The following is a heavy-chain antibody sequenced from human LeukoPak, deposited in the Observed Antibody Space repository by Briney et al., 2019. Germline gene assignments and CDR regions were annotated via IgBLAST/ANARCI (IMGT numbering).Heavy chain of an antibody. CDR2: SSHDGSDK. J-gene: IGHJ5*02. Sequence: GGSLRLSCVASEFMLTDYALHWLRQAPGKGLEWVAVSSHDGSDKKDADAVKGRFTISRDNSKNMVYLQMSSLTTEDTAMYYCAREGGYDSGYFADYLDPWGQGTLVIVSS. CDR1: EFMLTDYA. D-gene: IGHD3-22*01. V-gene: IGHV3-30-3*01. CDR3: AREGGYDSGYFADYLDP.